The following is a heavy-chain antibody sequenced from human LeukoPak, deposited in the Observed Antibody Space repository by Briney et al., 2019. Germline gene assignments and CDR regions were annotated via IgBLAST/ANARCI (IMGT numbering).Heavy chain of an antibody. Sequence: SETLSLTCAVYGGSFSGYYWSWIRQPPGKGLEWIGEINHSGSTNYNPSLKSRVTISVDTSKNLFSLKLSSVTAADTAVYYCARARGYSLNYYYGMDVWGQGTTVTVSS. CDR1: GGSFSGYY. J-gene: IGHJ6*02. CDR2: INHSGST. CDR3: ARARGYSLNYYYGMDV. D-gene: IGHD5-18*01. V-gene: IGHV4-34*01.